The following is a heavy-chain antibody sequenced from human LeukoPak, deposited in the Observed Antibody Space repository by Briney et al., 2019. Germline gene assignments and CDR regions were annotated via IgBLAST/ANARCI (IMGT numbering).Heavy chain of an antibody. J-gene: IGHJ4*02. Sequence: SETLSLTCTVSGGSISSYYWSWIRQPPGKGLEWIGYIYTSGSTNYNPSLKSRVTISVDTSKNQFSLKLSSVTAADTAVYYCARRVVVAGPLDYWGQGTLVTVSS. CDR3: ARRVVVAGPLDY. V-gene: IGHV4-4*09. CDR1: GGSISSYY. D-gene: IGHD6-19*01. CDR2: IYTSGST.